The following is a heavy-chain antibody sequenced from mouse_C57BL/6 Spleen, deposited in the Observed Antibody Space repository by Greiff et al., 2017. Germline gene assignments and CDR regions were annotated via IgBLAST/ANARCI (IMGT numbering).Heavy chain of an antibody. Sequence: QVQLQQPGAELVKPGASVKLSCKASGYTFTSYWMHWVKQRPGQGLEWIGMIHPNSGSTNYNEKFKSKATLTVDKSSSTAYMQLSSLTSEDSAVYYCARSDYSHYFDYWGQGTTLTVSS. V-gene: IGHV1-64*01. CDR3: ARSDYSHYFDY. J-gene: IGHJ2*01. D-gene: IGHD2-12*01. CDR2: IHPNSGST. CDR1: GYTFTSYW.